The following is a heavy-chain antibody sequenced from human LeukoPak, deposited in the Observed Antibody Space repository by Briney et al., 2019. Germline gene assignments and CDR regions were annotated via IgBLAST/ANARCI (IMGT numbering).Heavy chain of an antibody. CDR3: AKRLRATLAFDI. V-gene: IGHV3-9*01. J-gene: IGHJ3*02. CDR1: GFTVSSNY. D-gene: IGHD5-12*01. Sequence: GGSLRLSCAASGFTVSSNYMSWVRQAPGKGLEWVSGISWNSGSIGYADSVKGRFTISRDNAKNSLYLQMNSLRAEDTALYYCAKRLRATLAFDIWGQGTMVTVSS. CDR2: ISWNSGSI.